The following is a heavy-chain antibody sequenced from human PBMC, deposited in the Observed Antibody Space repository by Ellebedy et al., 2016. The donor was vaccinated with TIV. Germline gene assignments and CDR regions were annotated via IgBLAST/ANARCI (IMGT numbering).Heavy chain of an antibody. CDR3: ARFGWGDYGGNFIWY. Sequence: GESLKISCKGSGYTFVDYYIGWVRQTPGKGLEWMGVTYPGDSDTRYSPSFQGQVTISADKSISTAYLQWSSLKASDTAMYYCARFGWGDYGGNFIWYWGQGTLVTVSS. D-gene: IGHD4-23*01. V-gene: IGHV5-51*01. CDR1: GYTFVDYY. CDR2: TYPGDSDT. J-gene: IGHJ4*02.